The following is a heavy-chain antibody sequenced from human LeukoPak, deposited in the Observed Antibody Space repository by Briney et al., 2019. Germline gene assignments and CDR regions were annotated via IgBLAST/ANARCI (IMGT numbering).Heavy chain of an antibody. Sequence: SETLSLTCTVSGGSISSYYWSWIRQPAGKGPEWIGRIYTSGSTNYNPSLKSRVTMSVDTSKNQFSLKLSSVTAADTAVYYCARDRGSYYYGSGSYSPFDYWGQGTLVTVSS. J-gene: IGHJ4*02. V-gene: IGHV4-4*07. D-gene: IGHD3-10*01. CDR1: GGSISSYY. CDR2: IYTSGST. CDR3: ARDRGSYYYGSGSYSPFDY.